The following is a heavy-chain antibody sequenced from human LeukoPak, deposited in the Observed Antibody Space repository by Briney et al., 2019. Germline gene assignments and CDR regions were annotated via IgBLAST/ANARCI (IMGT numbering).Heavy chain of an antibody. CDR2: ISWNGGSI. V-gene: IGHV3-9*01. CDR1: GFTFDDYA. D-gene: IGHD3-3*01. J-gene: IGHJ4*02. Sequence: GRSLRLSCAASGFTFDDYAMHWVRQAPGKGLEWVSGISWNGGSIGYADSVKGRFTISRDNAKNSLYLQMNSLRAEDTALYYCAKGGGEWLFQYYFDYWGQGTLVTVSS. CDR3: AKGGGEWLFQYYFDY.